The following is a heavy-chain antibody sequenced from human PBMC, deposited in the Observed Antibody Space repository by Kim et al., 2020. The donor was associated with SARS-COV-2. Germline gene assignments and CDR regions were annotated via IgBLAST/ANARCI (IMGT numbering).Heavy chain of an antibody. CDR2: IYYSGST. J-gene: IGHJ3*02. CDR3: ARAKVDSGWYPDAFDI. Sequence: SETLSLTCTVSGGSISSYYWRWIRQPPGKGLEWIGYIYYSGSTNYNPSLKSRVTISVDTSKNQFSLKLSSVTAADTAVYYCARAKVDSGWYPDAFDIWGQGTMVTVSS. D-gene: IGHD6-19*01. CDR1: GGSISSYY. V-gene: IGHV4-59*13.